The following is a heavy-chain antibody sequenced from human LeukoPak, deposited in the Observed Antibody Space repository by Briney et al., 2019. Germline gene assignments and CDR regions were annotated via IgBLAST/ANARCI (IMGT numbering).Heavy chain of an antibody. J-gene: IGHJ6*03. CDR2: ISGSGGST. V-gene: IGHV3-23*01. CDR3: AKAAILTYYYYYMDV. CDR1: GFTLSSYE. D-gene: IGHD3-9*01. Sequence: GGSLRLSCTASGFTLSSYEMSWIRQAPGKGLEWVSAISGSGGSTYYADSVKGRFTISRDNSKNTLYLQMNSLRAEDTAVYYCAKAAILTYYYYYMDVWGKGTTVTVSS.